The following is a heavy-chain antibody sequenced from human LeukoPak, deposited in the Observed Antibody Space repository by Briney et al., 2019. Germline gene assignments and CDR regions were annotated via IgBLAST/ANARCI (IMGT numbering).Heavy chain of an antibody. D-gene: IGHD3-10*01. CDR1: GFTFSSYE. Sequence: GGSLRLSCAASGFTFSSYEMNWVRQAPGKGLEWVSYISSSGSTIYYADSVKGRFTISRDNVKNSLYLQMNSLRAEDTAVYYCARSRNYYGSGSYYSDAFDIWGQGTMVTVSS. J-gene: IGHJ3*02. CDR3: ARSRNYYGSGSYYSDAFDI. V-gene: IGHV3-48*03. CDR2: ISSSGSTI.